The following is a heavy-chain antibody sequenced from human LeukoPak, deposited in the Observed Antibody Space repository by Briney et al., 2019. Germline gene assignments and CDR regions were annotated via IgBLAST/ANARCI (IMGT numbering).Heavy chain of an antibody. CDR2: IYYSGST. V-gene: IGHV4-39*01. CDR3: ARQPAGRDFDY. J-gene: IGHJ4*02. Sequence: SETLSLTCTVSGGSISSSSYYWGWIRQPPGKGLEWIGSIYYSGSTYYNPSLKSRVTISVDTSKNQFSLKLSSVTAADTAVYYCARQPAGRDFDYWGQGTLVTVSS. D-gene: IGHD6-13*01. CDR1: GGSISSSSYY.